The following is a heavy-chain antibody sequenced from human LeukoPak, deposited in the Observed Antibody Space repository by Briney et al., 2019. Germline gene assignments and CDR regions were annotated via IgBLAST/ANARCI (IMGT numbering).Heavy chain of an antibody. CDR3: ARRGYSYGFDY. Sequence: SEALSLTCAVYGGSFSGYYWSWIRQPPGKGLEWIGEINHSGSTNYNPSLKSRVTISVDTSKNQFSLKLSSVTAADTAVYYCARRGYSYGFDYWGQGTLVTVSS. J-gene: IGHJ4*02. V-gene: IGHV4-34*01. CDR2: INHSGST. CDR1: GGSFSGYY. D-gene: IGHD5-18*01.